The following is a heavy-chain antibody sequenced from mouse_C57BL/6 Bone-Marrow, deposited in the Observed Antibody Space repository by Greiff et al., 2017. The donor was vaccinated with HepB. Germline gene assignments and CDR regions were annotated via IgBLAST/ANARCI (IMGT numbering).Heavy chain of an antibody. CDR1: GFTFSSYG. V-gene: IGHV5-6*01. CDR2: ISSGGSYT. CDR3: ARKKRQLLRDWYFDV. J-gene: IGHJ1*03. Sequence: EVMLVESGGDLVKPGGSLKLSCAASGFTFSSYGMSWVRQTPDQRLEWVATISSGGSYTYYPDSVKGRFTISRDNAKNTLYLQMSSLKSEDTAMYYCARKKRQLLRDWYFDVWGTGTTVTVSS. D-gene: IGHD1-1*01.